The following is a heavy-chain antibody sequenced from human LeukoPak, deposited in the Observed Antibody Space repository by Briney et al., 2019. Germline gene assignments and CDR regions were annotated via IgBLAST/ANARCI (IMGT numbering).Heavy chain of an antibody. Sequence: TSVKVSCKASGFTFTSSAMQWVRQARGQRLEWIGWIVVGSGNTNYAQKFQERVTITRDMSTSTAYMELGSLRSEDTAVYYCAAGTPNIVAHDAFDIWGQGTMVTVSS. J-gene: IGHJ3*02. CDR1: GFTFTSSA. CDR3: AAGTPNIVAHDAFDI. D-gene: IGHD5-12*01. V-gene: IGHV1-58*02. CDR2: IVVGSGNT.